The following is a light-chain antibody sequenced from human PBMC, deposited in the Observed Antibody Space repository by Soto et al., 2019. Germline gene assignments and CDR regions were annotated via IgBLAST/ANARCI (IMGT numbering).Light chain of an antibody. CDR1: SSDVGGYNY. CDR2: EVS. CDR3: SSYTSSSTLGV. Sequence: QSALTQPASVSGSPVQSITISCTGTSSDVGGYNYVSWYQQHPGKAPKLMIYEVSNRPSGVSHRFSGSKSGNTASLTISGLQAEDEADYYCSSYTSSSTLGVFGGGTKLTVL. J-gene: IGLJ2*01. V-gene: IGLV2-14*01.